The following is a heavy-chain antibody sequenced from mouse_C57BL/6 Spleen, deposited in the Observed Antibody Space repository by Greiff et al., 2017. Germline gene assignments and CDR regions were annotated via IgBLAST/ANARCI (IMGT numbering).Heavy chain of an antibody. CDR1: GYAFSSYW. Sequence: QVQLQQSGAELVKPGASVKISCKASGYAFSSYWMNWVKQRPGKGLEWIGQIYPGDGDTNYNGKFKGKATLTADKSSSTAYMQLSSLTSEDSAVYFCARRAQARDYAMDYGGQGTSVTVSS. V-gene: IGHV1-80*01. J-gene: IGHJ4*01. CDR3: ARRAQARDYAMDY. D-gene: IGHD3-2*02. CDR2: IYPGDGDT.